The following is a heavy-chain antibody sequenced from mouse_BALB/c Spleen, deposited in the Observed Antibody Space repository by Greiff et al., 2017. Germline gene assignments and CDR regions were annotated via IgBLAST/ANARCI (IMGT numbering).Heavy chain of an antibody. D-gene: IGHD2-14*01. CDR1: GYTFTDYA. Sequence: QVQLQQSGPELMRPGVSVKISCKGSGYTFTDYAMHWVKQSHAKSLEWIGVISTYYGNTNYNQKFKGKATMTVDKSSSTAYMELARLTSEDSAIYYCARYRDRSFDYWGQGTTLTVSS. CDR2: ISTYYGNT. CDR3: ARYRDRSFDY. V-gene: IGHV1-67*01. J-gene: IGHJ2*01.